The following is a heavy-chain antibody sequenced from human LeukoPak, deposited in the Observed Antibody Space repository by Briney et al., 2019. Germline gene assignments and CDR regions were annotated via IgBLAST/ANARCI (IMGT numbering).Heavy chain of an antibody. V-gene: IGHV3-20*04. Sequence: GGSLRLSCAASGFTFDDYGTSWDRQAPGKGLEWVSGINWNGGSTGYADSVKGRFTISRDNAKNSLYLQMNSLRAEDTAVYYCAKRIAVDAIRSYFDYWGQGTLVTVSS. CDR1: GFTFDDYG. J-gene: IGHJ4*02. CDR3: AKRIAVDAIRSYFDY. CDR2: INWNGGST. D-gene: IGHD6-19*01.